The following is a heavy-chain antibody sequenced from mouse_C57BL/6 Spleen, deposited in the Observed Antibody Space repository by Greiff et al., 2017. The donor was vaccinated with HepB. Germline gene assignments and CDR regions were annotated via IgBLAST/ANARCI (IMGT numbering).Heavy chain of an antibody. D-gene: IGHD1-1*02. CDR1: GYTFTSYW. CDR3: ARSHYGYWYFDV. V-gene: IGHV1-64*01. Sequence: VQLQQPGAELVKPGASVKLSCKASGYTFTSYWMHWVKQRPGQGLEWIGMIHPNSGSTNYNEKFKSKATLTVDKSSSTAYMQLSSLTSEDSAVYYCARSHYGYWYFDVWGTGTTVTVSS. J-gene: IGHJ1*03. CDR2: IHPNSGST.